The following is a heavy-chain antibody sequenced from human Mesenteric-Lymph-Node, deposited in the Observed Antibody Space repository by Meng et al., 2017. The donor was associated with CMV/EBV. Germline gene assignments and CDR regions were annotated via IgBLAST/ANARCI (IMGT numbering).Heavy chain of an antibody. D-gene: IGHD6-19*01. V-gene: IGHV3-74*03. CDR1: GFTLSSYW. CDR2: IKGDGSDT. CDR3: TRDWQWLAFDY. Sequence: LSCAASGFTLSSYWMHWVRQAPGKGLVWVSRIKGDGSDTTYADSVKGRFTISRDNAKNTPYLQMNSLRAEDTAVYYCTRDWQWLAFDYWGQGTLVTVSS. J-gene: IGHJ4*02.